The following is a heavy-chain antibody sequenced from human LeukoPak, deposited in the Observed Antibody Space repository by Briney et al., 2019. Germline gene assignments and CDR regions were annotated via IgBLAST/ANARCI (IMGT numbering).Heavy chain of an antibody. CDR2: ISSSSTTI. J-gene: IGHJ4*02. D-gene: IGHD3-22*01. V-gene: IGHV3-48*01. Sequence: GGSLRLSCAASGFTFSSYSMIWVRQAPGKGLEWVSYISSSSTTIYYADSVKGRFTISRDNAKNSLYLQMNSLRAEDTAVYYCARDRHRYHYDGSGYPPHWGQGTLVTVSS. CDR1: GFTFSSYS. CDR3: ARDRHRYHYDGSGYPPH.